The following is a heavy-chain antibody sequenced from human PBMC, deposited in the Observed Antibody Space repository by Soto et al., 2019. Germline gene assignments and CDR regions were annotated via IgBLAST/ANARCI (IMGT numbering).Heavy chain of an antibody. J-gene: IGHJ3*01. D-gene: IGHD5-18*01. V-gene: IGHV4-30-4*01. Sequence: SETLSLTCTVSGGSITSGQYYWSWIRQSPGKGLEWIGYIYYTGSAYYNPSLKSRVTISFDTSKNQSSLRLSSVTDADTAVFYCARTGYIYGADAFDVWGQGTMVTVSS. CDR2: IYYTGSA. CDR1: GGSITSGQYY. CDR3: ARTGYIYGADAFDV.